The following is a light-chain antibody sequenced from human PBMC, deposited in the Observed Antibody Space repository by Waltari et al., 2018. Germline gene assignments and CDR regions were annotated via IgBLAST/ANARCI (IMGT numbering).Light chain of an antibody. V-gene: IGLV2-23*02. J-gene: IGLJ1*01. CDR2: EIN. CDR1: DNHVVRYKL. Sequence: HSALTQPASVSGSPGQSITISCTGSDNHVVRYKLASWYPHHPGQAPKLIIYEINKRPSGVSNRFSGSKSGNTASLTISGLQIEDEADYHCCSYAGSDTFHYVFGSGTQVTVL. CDR3: CSYAGSDTFHYV.